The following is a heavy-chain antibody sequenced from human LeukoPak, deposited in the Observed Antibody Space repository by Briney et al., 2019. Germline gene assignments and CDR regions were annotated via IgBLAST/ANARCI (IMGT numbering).Heavy chain of an antibody. CDR2: ISVSGGST. CDR3: ARRFEELFPYFDY. D-gene: IGHD3-10*01. CDR1: GVTFSSYA. Sequence: GGSLRLSCAASGVTFSSYAMSCVRQAPGKGLEWVSAISVSGGSTYYADSVKGRFTISRDNSKNTLYLQMNSLRAEDTGVYYCARRFEELFPYFDYWGKGNLVRVSS. J-gene: IGHJ4*02. V-gene: IGHV3-23*01.